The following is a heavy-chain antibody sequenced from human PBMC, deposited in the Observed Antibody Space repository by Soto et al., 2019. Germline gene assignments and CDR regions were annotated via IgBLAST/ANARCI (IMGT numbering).Heavy chain of an antibody. CDR1: GFTFSSYS. Sequence: GGSLRLSCAASGFTFSSYSMNWVRQAPGKGLEWVSYISSSSSTIYYADPVKGRFTISRDNAKNSLYLQMNSLRDEDTAVYYCARESGYYYYYYGMDVWGQGTTVTVSS. CDR3: ARESGYYYYYYGMDV. J-gene: IGHJ6*02. D-gene: IGHD3-22*01. CDR2: ISSSSSTI. V-gene: IGHV3-48*02.